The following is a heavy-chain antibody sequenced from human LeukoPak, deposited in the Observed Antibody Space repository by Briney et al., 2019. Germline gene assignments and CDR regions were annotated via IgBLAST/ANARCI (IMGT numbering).Heavy chain of an antibody. CDR1: RFTVSTYW. V-gene: IGHV3-7*01. CDR2: INQDGSQE. CDR3: ARGVPYDSWSGPHYSDY. Sequence: PGGSLRLSCAASRFTVSTYWMSWVRQAPGKGLEWVAHINQDGSQEYYVDSVKGRFTISRDSAKNSLYLQMNSLRAEDTAVYYCARGVPYDSWSGPHYSDYWGQGTLVTVSS. D-gene: IGHD3-3*01. J-gene: IGHJ4*02.